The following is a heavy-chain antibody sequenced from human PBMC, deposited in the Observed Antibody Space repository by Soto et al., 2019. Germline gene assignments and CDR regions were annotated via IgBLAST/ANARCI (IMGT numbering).Heavy chain of an antibody. CDR3: ARDPRPPSGWLGFWEYGMDG. CDR1: GYTFTGNY. D-gene: IGHD3-3*01. V-gene: IGHV1-2*02. J-gene: IGHJ6*02. Sequence: QVHLVQSGAEVKKPGASVKVSCKASGYTFTGNYIHWVRQAPGQGLERLGWVNPDNGGTTSAQKFQGRVNMTRDTSVTTAYMELTRLTSDDTAVYYCARDPRPPSGWLGFWEYGMDGWGQGTTVTVSS. CDR2: VNPDNGGT.